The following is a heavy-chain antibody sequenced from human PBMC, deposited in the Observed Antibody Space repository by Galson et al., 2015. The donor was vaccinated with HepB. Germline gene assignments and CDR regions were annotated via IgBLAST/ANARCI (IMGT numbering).Heavy chain of an antibody. D-gene: IGHD3-10*01. J-gene: IGHJ4*02. CDR2: IFYNGDT. CDR3: VREGAFGELFDY. Sequence: SETLSLTCTVSGGSIFSGGSISSTSYYWGWVRQPPGKGLEWIGNIFYNGDTYYNPSLKRRVTISLDTSKNQFSLKLSSVTAADTAVYYCVREGAFGELFDYWGQGTLVTVSS. CDR1: GGSISSTSYY. V-gene: IGHV4-39*07.